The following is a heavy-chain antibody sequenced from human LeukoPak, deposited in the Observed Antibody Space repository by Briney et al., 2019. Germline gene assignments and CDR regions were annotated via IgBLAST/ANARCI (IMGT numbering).Heavy chain of an antibody. D-gene: IGHD3-22*01. CDR2: IYYSGST. Sequence: SETLSLTCTVSGGSISSYYWSWIRQPPGKGLEWIGYIYYSGSTNYNPSLKSRVTISVDTSKNQFSLKLSSVTAADTAVYYCARAVYYYDSKFDYWGQGTLVTVSS. CDR1: GGSISSYY. CDR3: ARAVYYYDSKFDY. J-gene: IGHJ4*02. V-gene: IGHV4-59*01.